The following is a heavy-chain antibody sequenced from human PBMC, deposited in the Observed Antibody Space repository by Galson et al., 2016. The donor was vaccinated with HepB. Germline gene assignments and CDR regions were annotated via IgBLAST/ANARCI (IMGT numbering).Heavy chain of an antibody. CDR1: GDFINSGHW. Sequence: SETLSLTCVVSGDFINSGHWWTWVRQTPGKGLEWIGEIYHSGTTNYNPSLGSRVTISVDNSKNQFSLRLKSVSAADTAVYYCARGKSTTRATSGHAFDPWGQGTLVAVSS. CDR3: ARGKSTTRATSGHAFDP. V-gene: IGHV4/OR15-8*01. J-gene: IGHJ5*02. CDR2: IYHSGTT. D-gene: IGHD5/OR15-5a*01.